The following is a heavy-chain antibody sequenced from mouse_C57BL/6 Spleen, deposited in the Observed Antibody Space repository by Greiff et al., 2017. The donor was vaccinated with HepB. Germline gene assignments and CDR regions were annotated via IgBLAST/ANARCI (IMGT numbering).Heavy chain of an antibody. J-gene: IGHJ4*01. CDR1: GYTFTSYW. Sequence: QVQLKQSGAELVMPGASVKLSCKASGYTFTSYWMHWVKQRPGQGLEWIGEIDPSDSYTNYNQKFKGKSTLTVDKSSSTAYMQLSSLTSEDSAVYYCAISTVDYAMDYWGQGTSVTVSS. CDR3: AISTVDYAMDY. V-gene: IGHV1-69*01. CDR2: IDPSDSYT. D-gene: IGHD1-1*01.